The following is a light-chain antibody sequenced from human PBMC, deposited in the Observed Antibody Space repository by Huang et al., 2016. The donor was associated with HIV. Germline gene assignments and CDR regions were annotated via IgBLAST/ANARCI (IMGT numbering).Light chain of an antibody. J-gene: IGKJ4*01. V-gene: IGKV3-15*01. CDR1: QNVNTH. Sequence: EVVMTLSPATLSVSPRERVTLSCMASQNVNTHLAWYQKRPGQTPRLLIYGSSTRATGIPARFSGSGSGTEFTLTISSLQSEDFAVYYCQQYNNWLLTFGGGTRVDI. CDR3: QQYNNWLLT. CDR2: GSS.